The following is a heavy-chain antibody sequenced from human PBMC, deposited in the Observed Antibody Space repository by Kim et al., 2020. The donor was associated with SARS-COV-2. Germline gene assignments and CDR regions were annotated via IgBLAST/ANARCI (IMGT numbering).Heavy chain of an antibody. V-gene: IGHV4-59*08. Sequence: SETLSLTCTVSGDSINTYYWSWIRQPPGKGLEWIGYTHYSESTNYNPSPKSRVTISIDTAKNQLSLTLTPVTAADTAVYDCARHYASGTYPLDYWGQGTLGTVSS. J-gene: IGHJ4*02. CDR2: THYSEST. CDR1: GDSINTYY. CDR3: ARHYASGTYPLDY. D-gene: IGHD3-10*01.